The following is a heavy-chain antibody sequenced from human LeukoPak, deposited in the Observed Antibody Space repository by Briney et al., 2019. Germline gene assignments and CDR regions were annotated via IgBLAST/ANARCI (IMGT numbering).Heavy chain of an antibody. CDR2: IIPIFGTA. CDR3: ATAKGYSSSWYDY. D-gene: IGHD6-13*01. Sequence: GASVKVSCKASGGTFSSYAISWVRQAPGQGLEWMGGIIPIFGTANYAQKFQGRVTITTDESTSTAYMELSSLRSEDTAVYYCATAKGYSSSWYDYWGQGTLVAVSS. V-gene: IGHV1-69*05. CDR1: GGTFSSYA. J-gene: IGHJ4*02.